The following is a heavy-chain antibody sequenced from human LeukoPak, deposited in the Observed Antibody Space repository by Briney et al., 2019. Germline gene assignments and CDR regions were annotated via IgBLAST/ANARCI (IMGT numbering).Heavy chain of an antibody. CDR3: ARDHITQLVSDY. J-gene: IGHJ4*02. V-gene: IGHV1-69*05. D-gene: IGHD6-13*01. CDR1: GGTFSSYA. CDR2: IIPIFGTA. Sequence: ASVKVSCKASGGTFSSYAISWVRQTPGQGLEWMGRIIPIFGTANYAQKFQGGVTITTDESTSTAYMELSSLRSEDTAVYYCARDHITQLVSDYWGQGTLVTVSS.